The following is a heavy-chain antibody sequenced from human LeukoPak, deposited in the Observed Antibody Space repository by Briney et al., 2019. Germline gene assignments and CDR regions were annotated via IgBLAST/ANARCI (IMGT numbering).Heavy chain of an antibody. V-gene: IGHV3-23*01. CDR2: ISGSGGST. J-gene: IGHJ4*02. Sequence: GGSLRLSCAASGFTFSSYGMSWVRQAPGKGLEWVSAISGSGGSTYYADSVKGRFIISRDNAKNTLYLQMNSLRAEDTAVYYCARAIETFDYWGQGTLVTVSS. CDR1: GFTFSSYG. CDR3: ARAIETFDY.